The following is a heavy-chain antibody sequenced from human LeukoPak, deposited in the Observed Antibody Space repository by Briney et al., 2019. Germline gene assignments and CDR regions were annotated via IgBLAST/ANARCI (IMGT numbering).Heavy chain of an antibody. CDR3: ARDRGRYYYDSSGYYSY. CDR1: GFTFSDYY. CDR2: ISSSGSTM. J-gene: IGHJ4*02. V-gene: IGHV3-11*01. D-gene: IGHD3-22*01. Sequence: PGGSLRLSCAASGFTFSDYYMSWIRQAPGKGLECVSYISSSGSTMYYADSVKGRFTISRDNAKNSLYLQMNSLRAEDTAVYYCARDRGRYYYDSSGYYSYWGQGTLVTVSS.